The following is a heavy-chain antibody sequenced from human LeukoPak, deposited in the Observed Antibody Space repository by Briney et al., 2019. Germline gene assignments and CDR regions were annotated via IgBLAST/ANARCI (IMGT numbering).Heavy chain of an antibody. V-gene: IGHV3-21*01. CDR1: GFTFSSYS. CDR3: ARDLPEYSSSD. CDR2: ISSSSSYI. J-gene: IGHJ4*02. Sequence: GGSLRLSCAASGFTFSSYSMNWVRQAPGKRLEWVSSISSSSSYIYYADSVKGRFTISRDNAKNSLYLQMNSLRAEDTAVYYCARDLPEYSSSDWGQGTLVTVSS. D-gene: IGHD6-6*01.